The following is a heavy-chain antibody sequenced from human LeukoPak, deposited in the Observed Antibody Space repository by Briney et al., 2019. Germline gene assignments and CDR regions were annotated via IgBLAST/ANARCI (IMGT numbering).Heavy chain of an antibody. Sequence: ASVKVSCKASGYTFTSYAMNWVRQATGQGLEWMGWMNPNSGNTGYAQKFQGRVTMTRNTSISTAYMELSSLRSEDTAVYYCARGVRMVRALAGYWGQGTLVTVSS. CDR1: GYTFTSYA. V-gene: IGHV1-8*02. J-gene: IGHJ4*02. CDR2: MNPNSGNT. D-gene: IGHD3-10*01. CDR3: ARGVRMVRALAGY.